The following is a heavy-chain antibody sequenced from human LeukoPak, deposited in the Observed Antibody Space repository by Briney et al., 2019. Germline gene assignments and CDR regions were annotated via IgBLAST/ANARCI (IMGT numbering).Heavy chain of an antibody. CDR1: GFTFSRYW. V-gene: IGHV3-7*01. CDR2: IKEEGSEK. Sequence: GGSLRLSCAASGFTFSRYWMNWVRQAPGKGLEWVASIKEEGSEKSYVDSVKGRFTISRDNAKNSLYLQMNSLRDEDTAVYYCVSCGTTTCIIRFDHWGQGTLVTVSS. J-gene: IGHJ4*02. D-gene: IGHD2-2*01. CDR3: VSCGTTTCIIRFDH.